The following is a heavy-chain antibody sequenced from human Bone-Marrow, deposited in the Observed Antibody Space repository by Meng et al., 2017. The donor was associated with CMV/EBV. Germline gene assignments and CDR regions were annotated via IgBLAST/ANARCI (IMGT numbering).Heavy chain of an antibody. V-gene: IGHV3-74*01. CDR1: GFTFSSYE. J-gene: IGHJ4*02. Sequence: GGSLRLSCAASGFTFSSYEMNWVRQAPGKGLVWVSRTNEDGSLTNYADAVEGRFTISRDNAKNTLFLQMNSLRVEDTAVYYCSRDLAGRDDYWGPGTLVTVSS. CDR2: TNEDGSLT. CDR3: SRDLAGRDDY. D-gene: IGHD3-10*01.